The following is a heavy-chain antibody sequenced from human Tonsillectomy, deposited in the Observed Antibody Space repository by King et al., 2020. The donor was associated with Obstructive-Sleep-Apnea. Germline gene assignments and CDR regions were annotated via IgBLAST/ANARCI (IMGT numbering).Heavy chain of an antibody. V-gene: IGHV3-30*02. Sequence: VQLVESGGGVVQPGRSLRLSCAASVFTFSSYGMHWVRQAPGQGLEWVACIRYDGSSKYYAESVKGRFPISRDNSKNTLYLQMNSLRTEDTAVYYCAKALSSWDYWGQGTLVTVSS. CDR3: AKALSSWDY. CDR1: VFTFSSYG. CDR2: IRYDGSSK. D-gene: IGHD6-13*01. J-gene: IGHJ4*02.